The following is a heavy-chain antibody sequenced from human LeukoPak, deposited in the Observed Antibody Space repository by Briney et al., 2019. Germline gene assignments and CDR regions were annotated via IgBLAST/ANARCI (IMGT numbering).Heavy chain of an antibody. Sequence: PSETLSLTCAVYGGPFSGYYWSWIRQPPWKGLEWIGEINHSGSTNYNPSLKSRVTISVDTSKNQFSLKLSSATAADTAVYYCARGLSLITGTTAVVATKGSLDYWGQGTLVTVSS. J-gene: IGHJ4*02. CDR2: INHSGST. CDR3: ARGLSLITGTTAVVATKGSLDY. V-gene: IGHV4-34*01. CDR1: GGPFSGYY. D-gene: IGHD1-7*01.